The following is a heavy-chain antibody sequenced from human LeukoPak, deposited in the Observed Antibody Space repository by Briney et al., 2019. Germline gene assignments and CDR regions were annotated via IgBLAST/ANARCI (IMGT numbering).Heavy chain of an antibody. CDR2: IYSGGRI. CDR1: GFTVSSNY. D-gene: IGHD4-17*01. CDR3: ASVNRDGDYGY. V-gene: IGHV3-66*02. J-gene: IGHJ4*02. Sequence: GGSLRLSCAASGFTVSSNYMSWVRQAPGKGLEWVSVIYSGGRICYADSVKGRFTISRDNSKNTLYLQMNSLRAEDTAVYYCASVNRDGDYGYWGQGTLVTVSS.